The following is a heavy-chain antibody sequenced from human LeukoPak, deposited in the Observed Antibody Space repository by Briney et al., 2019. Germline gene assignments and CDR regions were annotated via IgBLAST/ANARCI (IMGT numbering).Heavy chain of an antibody. J-gene: IGHJ6*03. V-gene: IGHV4-39*07. CDR2: IYYSGST. Sequence: PSETLFLTCTVSGDSISSSSYYWGWIRQPPGKGLEWIGSIYYSGSTYYNPSLKSRVTISLDTSKNQFSLKLSSVTAADTAVYYCARDNTALIISDYYYMDVWGKGTTVTVSS. CDR1: GDSISSSSYY. D-gene: IGHD5-18*01. CDR3: ARDNTALIISDYYYMDV.